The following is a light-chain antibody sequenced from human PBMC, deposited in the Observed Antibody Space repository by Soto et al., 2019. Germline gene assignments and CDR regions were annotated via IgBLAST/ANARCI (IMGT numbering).Light chain of an antibody. J-gene: IGKJ2*01. CDR2: GAS. CDR1: QSVSSN. Sequence: EILMTQSPATLSVSPGERATLSCRASQSVSSNLAWYQQKPGQAPRLLVYGASTRASGIPARFSGSGSGTEFTLTISSLQSEDVAVYYCQQYNDWPPKYTFGQGTKLDIK. V-gene: IGKV3-15*01. CDR3: QQYNDWPPKYT.